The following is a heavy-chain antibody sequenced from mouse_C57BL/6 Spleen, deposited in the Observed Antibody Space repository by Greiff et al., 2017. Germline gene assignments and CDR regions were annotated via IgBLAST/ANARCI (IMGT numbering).Heavy chain of an antibody. J-gene: IGHJ4*01. Sequence: VQLQQPGAELVKPGASVKLSCTASGYTFTSYWMHWVKQRPGQGLEWIGMIHPNSGSTNYNEKFKSKATLTVDKSSSTAYMQLSSLTSEDSAVXDCARTALSGYYAMDYWGQGTSVTVSS. CDR1: GYTFTSYW. CDR3: ARTALSGYYAMDY. D-gene: IGHD1-2*01. V-gene: IGHV1-64*01. CDR2: IHPNSGST.